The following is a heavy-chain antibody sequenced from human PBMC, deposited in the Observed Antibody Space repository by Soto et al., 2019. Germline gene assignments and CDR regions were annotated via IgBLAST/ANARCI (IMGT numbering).Heavy chain of an antibody. CDR3: ARRSSSWYFDY. CDR2: ISGSDGST. J-gene: IGHJ4*02. V-gene: IGHV3-23*01. CDR1: GFTFSSYA. D-gene: IGHD6-13*01. Sequence: EVQLLESGGGLVQPGGSLRLSCAASGFTFSSYAMNWVRQAPGKGLEWVSVISGSDGSTYYADSVKGRFTISRDNSKNTLNLQMNSLXXEDXXXYXXARRSSSWYFDYWGQGTLVTVSS.